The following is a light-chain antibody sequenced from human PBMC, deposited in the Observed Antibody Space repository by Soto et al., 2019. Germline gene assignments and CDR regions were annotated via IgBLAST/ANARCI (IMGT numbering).Light chain of an antibody. J-gene: IGKJ4*02. Sequence: SLGKSATLSCRPNQKIRSNLAWYQQKPGQAPRLLIYGASTMATGVPARFSGSGSGTEFSHTVIPPQAYCLTVLPCHQANSSPPGRTFRVGTKVDIK. CDR1: QKIRSN. CDR2: GAS. V-gene: IGKV3-15*01. CDR3: HQANSSPPGRT.